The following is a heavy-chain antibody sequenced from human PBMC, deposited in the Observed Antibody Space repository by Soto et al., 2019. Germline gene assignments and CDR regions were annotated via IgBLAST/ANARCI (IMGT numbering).Heavy chain of an antibody. CDR1: GFTFSSYA. CDR3: ARDRTPGITFGGVIVS. Sequence: GGSLRLSCAASGFTFSSYAMSWVRQAPGKGLEWVSAISGSGGSTYYADSVKGRFTISRDNAKNSLYLQMNSLRAEDTAVYYCARDRTPGITFGGVIVSWGQGTLVTVSS. D-gene: IGHD3-16*02. CDR2: ISGSGGST. V-gene: IGHV3-23*01. J-gene: IGHJ5*02.